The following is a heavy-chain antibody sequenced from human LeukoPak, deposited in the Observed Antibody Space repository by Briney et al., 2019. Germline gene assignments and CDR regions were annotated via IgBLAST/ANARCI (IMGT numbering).Heavy chain of an antibody. CDR2: ISAYNGNT. Sequence: ASVSVSCTASGYTFTSYGISWVRQAPGQGLEWMGWISAYNGNTNYAQKLQGRVTMTTDTSTSTAYMELRSLRSDDTAVYYCARISPHYDILTGYYLSGNGMDVWGQGTTVTVSS. V-gene: IGHV1-18*01. CDR1: GYTFTSYG. J-gene: IGHJ6*02. D-gene: IGHD3-9*01. CDR3: ARISPHYDILTGYYLSGNGMDV.